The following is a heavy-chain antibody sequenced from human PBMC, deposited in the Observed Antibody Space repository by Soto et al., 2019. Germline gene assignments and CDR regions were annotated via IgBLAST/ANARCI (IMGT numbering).Heavy chain of an antibody. V-gene: IGHV3-9*01. CDR2: IGWNGASI. CDR1: GFAFDEYV. J-gene: IGHJ4*02. D-gene: IGHD2-2*01. CDR3: AKSRVVPYSDR. Sequence: EVQLVQSGGGLVQPGRSLRLSCAATGFAFDEYVMHWVRQAPGKGLEWVGSIGWNGASIDYADSVKGRFTISRDNAKNSLFLQMNSLTTEDTALYFCAKSRVVPYSDRWGQGTLVTVSS.